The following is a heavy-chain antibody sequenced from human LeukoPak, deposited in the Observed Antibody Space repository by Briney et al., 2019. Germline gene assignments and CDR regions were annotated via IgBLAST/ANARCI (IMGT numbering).Heavy chain of an antibody. D-gene: IGHD2-2*01. CDR1: GGSVRSGSYY. J-gene: IGHJ4*02. Sequence: SETLSLTCAVSGGSVRSGSYYWNWIRQPPGKVLEWIGYIYYSGSTNYSPSLKSRVTISVDTSKNQFSLKLSSVTAADTAVYYCAIEPHCSSTNCPFDFWGQGTLVIVSS. CDR2: IYYSGST. CDR3: AIEPHCSSTNCPFDF. V-gene: IGHV4-61*01.